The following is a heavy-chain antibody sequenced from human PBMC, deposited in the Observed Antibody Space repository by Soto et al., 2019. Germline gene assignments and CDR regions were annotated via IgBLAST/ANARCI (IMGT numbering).Heavy chain of an antibody. Sequence: SETLSLTCAVYGGSFSGYYWSWIRQPPGKGLEWIGEINHSGSTNYNPSLKSRVTISVDTSKNQFSLKLSSVTAADTAVYYCARGPRDYDILTGPYYYGMDVWGQGTTVTVSS. CDR2: INHSGST. D-gene: IGHD3-9*01. J-gene: IGHJ6*02. CDR3: ARGPRDYDILTGPYYYGMDV. CDR1: GGSFSGYY. V-gene: IGHV4-34*01.